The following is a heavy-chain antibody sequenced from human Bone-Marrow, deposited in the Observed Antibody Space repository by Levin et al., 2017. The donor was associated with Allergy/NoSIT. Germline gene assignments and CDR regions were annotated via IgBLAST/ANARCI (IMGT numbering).Heavy chain of an antibody. CDR3: AREGGAAVLGCRNWLDP. CDR1: GYTFGVYF. Sequence: KHGESLKISCKAFGYTFGVYFIHWVRQAPGQGPEWMGWINPNSGGTSFAQKFQGRVTMTRDTSITTVYMELTNLPSDDTAVYYCAREGGAAVLGCRNWLDPWGQGTLSTVHS. V-gene: IGHV1-2*02. CDR2: INPNSGGT. D-gene: IGHD1-26*01. J-gene: IGHJ5*02.